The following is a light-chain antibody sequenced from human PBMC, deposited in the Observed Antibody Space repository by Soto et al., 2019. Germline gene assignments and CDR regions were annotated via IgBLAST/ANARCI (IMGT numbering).Light chain of an antibody. CDR3: QSYDSSNVV. CDR1: RGSIASNY. Sequence: NFMLTQPHSVSESPGKTVTISCTRSRGSIASNYEQWYQQRPGSAPTTVIYEDNQRPSGVPDRFSGSIDSSSNSASLTISGLKTKDEADYYCQSYDSSNVVFGGGTQLTVL. J-gene: IGLJ2*01. V-gene: IGLV6-57*04. CDR2: EDN.